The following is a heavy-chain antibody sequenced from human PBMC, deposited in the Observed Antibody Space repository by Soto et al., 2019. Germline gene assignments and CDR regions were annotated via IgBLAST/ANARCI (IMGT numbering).Heavy chain of an antibody. CDR1: GGSISSSSYY. V-gene: IGHV4-39*01. D-gene: IGHD3-10*01. CDR2: IYYSGST. Sequence: SETLSLTCTVSGGSISSSSYYWGWIRQPPGKGLEWIGSIYYSGSTYYNPSLKSRVTISVETSKNQFSLKLSSLTAADTAVYYCARQTHRVRGVINYYGMDVWGQGTTVTVSS. CDR3: ARQTHRVRGVINYYGMDV. J-gene: IGHJ6*02.